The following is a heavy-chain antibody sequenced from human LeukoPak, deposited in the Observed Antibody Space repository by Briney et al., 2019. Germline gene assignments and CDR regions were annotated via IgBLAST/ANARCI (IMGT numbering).Heavy chain of an antibody. CDR3: ARTKNTKPEFEY. CDR2: INPYGGST. D-gene: IGHD2-2*01. J-gene: IGHJ4*02. V-gene: IGHV1-46*01. Sequence: ASVKVSCKASGGTFSSYAISWVRQAPGQGLEWMGIINPYGGSTNYAQKFQGRVTMTRDTSTSTVYMELSSLRSEDTAVYYCARTKNTKPEFEYWGQGTLVPVSS. CDR1: GGTFSSYA.